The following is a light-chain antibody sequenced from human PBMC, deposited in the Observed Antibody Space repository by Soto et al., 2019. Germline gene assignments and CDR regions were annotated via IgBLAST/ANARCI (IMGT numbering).Light chain of an antibody. CDR2: DVN. CDR3: SSDTSSSTLV. CDR1: SSDVGGYNY. V-gene: IGLV2-14*01. Sequence: QSALTQPASVSGSPGQSITISCTGTSSDVGGYNYVSWYQQNPGKAPKLMIYDVNNRPSGVSYRFSGSKSGNTASLTISGLQAEDEAYYYCSSDTSSSTLVFGTGTKLTVL. J-gene: IGLJ1*01.